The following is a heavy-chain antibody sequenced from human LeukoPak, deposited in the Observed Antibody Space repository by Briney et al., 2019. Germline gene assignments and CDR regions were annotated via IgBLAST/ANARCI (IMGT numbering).Heavy chain of an antibody. CDR2: FDPEDGET. CDR1: GYTLTELS. J-gene: IGHJ5*02. Sequence: ASVKVSCKVSGYTLTELSMHWVRQAPGKGLEWMGGFDPEDGETIYAQKFQGRVTMTEDTSTDTAYMELSSLRSEDTAVYYCATAQRSYDILTGYYNWFDPWGQGTLVTVSS. V-gene: IGHV1-24*01. D-gene: IGHD3-9*01. CDR3: ATAQRSYDILTGYYNWFDP.